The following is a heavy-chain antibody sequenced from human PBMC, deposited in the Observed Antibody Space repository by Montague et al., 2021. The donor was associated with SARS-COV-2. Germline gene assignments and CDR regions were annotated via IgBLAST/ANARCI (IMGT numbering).Heavy chain of an antibody. J-gene: IGHJ4*02. Sequence: TLSLTCTVSGGSISSGGYYWSWIRQHPGKGLEWIGYIYYSGSTYYNPSLKSRVTISVDTSKNQFSLKLSSVSAADTAVYYCASRRITMILVGSWDYFDYGGQGTLVTVSS. V-gene: IGHV4-31*03. CDR3: ASRRITMILVGSWDYFDY. D-gene: IGHD3-22*01. CDR2: IYYSGST. CDR1: GGSISSGGYY.